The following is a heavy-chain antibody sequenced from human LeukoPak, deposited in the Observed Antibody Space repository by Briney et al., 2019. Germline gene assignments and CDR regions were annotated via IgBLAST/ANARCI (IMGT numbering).Heavy chain of an antibody. CDR3: AKDPRTTVTTGWFDP. CDR2: IYYSGST. CDR1: GGSISSSSYY. V-gene: IGHV4-39*02. Sequence: SETLSLTCTVSGGSISSSSYYWGWIRQPPGKGLEWIGSIYYSGSTYYNPSLKSRVTISVDTSKNQFSLKLSSVTAADTAVYYCAKDPRTTVTTGWFDPWGQGTLVTVSS. D-gene: IGHD4-17*01. J-gene: IGHJ5*02.